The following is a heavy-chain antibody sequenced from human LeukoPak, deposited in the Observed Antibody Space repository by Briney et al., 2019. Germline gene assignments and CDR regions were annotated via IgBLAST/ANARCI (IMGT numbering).Heavy chain of an antibody. CDR2: ISTYNGNT. V-gene: IGHV1-18*01. CDR3: ARDRQLQWSGEFNIDFDY. J-gene: IGHJ4*02. D-gene: IGHD3-10*01. Sequence: ASVKVSCKASGYTFNSYAISWVRQAPGQGFEWMGWISTYNGNTNYVEKFQGRVTMTTDTSTNTAYMELRGLRSDDTAVYYCARDRQLQWSGEFNIDFDYWGQGTLVTVSS. CDR1: GYTFNSYA.